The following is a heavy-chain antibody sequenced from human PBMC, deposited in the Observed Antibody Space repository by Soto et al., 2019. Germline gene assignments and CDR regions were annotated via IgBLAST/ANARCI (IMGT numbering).Heavy chain of an antibody. V-gene: IGHV1-69*13. D-gene: IGHD2-15*01. CDR3: ARAPPYCPGGRCYSGHHYYYYVMDV. Sequence: ASVKVSCKASGGTFSTYSISWVRQAPGQGLEWMGGIIPIFGTTNYAQQLQGRVTITADESTNTAYMELSSLRSEETAVYYCARAPPYCPGGRCYSGHHYYYYVMDVWGQGTTVTVSS. J-gene: IGHJ6*02. CDR2: IIPIFGTT. CDR1: GGTFSTYS.